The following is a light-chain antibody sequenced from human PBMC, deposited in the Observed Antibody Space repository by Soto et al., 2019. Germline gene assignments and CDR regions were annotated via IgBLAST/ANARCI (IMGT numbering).Light chain of an antibody. CDR3: AAWDDSLNARV. Sequence: QSVLTQPPSLSEAPRQRVTISCSGSSSNIGNNAVNWYQQLPGKAPKLLIYYDDLLTSGVSDRFAGSKSGTSASLAISGLQSEDEADYYCAAWDDSLNARVFGGGTKLTVL. CDR1: SSNIGNNA. J-gene: IGLJ3*02. CDR2: YDD. V-gene: IGLV1-36*01.